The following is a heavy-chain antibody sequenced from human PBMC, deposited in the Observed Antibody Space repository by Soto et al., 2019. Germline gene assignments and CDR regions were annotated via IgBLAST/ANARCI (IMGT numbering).Heavy chain of an antibody. Sequence: ASVKVSCKASGYTFTSYDINWVRQATGQGLERMGWMNPNSGNTGYAQKFQGRVTMTRNTSISTAYMELSSLRSEDTAVYYCARGLRGESGYCSSTSCYDYWGQGTLVTVSS. D-gene: IGHD2-2*01. CDR1: GYTFTSYD. CDR3: ARGLRGESGYCSSTSCYDY. CDR2: MNPNSGNT. J-gene: IGHJ4*02. V-gene: IGHV1-8*01.